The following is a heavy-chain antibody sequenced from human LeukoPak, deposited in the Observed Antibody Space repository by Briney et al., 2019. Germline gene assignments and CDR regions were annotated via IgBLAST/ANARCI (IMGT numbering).Heavy chain of an antibody. J-gene: IGHJ5*02. Sequence: ASVKVSCKASGGTFSCYAISWVRQAPGQGLEWMGRIIPIFGTANYAQKFQGRVTITTDESTSTAYMELSSLRSEDTAVYYCAACVVVVAESWFDPWGQGTLVTVSS. D-gene: IGHD2-15*01. CDR1: GGTFSCYA. V-gene: IGHV1-69*05. CDR3: AACVVVVAESWFDP. CDR2: IIPIFGTA.